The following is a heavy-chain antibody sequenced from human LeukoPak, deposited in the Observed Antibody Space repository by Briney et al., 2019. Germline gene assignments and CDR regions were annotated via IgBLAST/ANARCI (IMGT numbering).Heavy chain of an antibody. CDR3: AKDPGFWSGGHDY. CDR2: ISGSGGST. Sequence: PGGSLRLSCAASGFTFSSYAMSWVRLAPGKGLEWVSAISGSGGSTYYADSVKGRFTISRDNSKNTLYLQMNSLRAEGTAVYYCAKDPGFWSGGHDYWGQGTLVTVSS. V-gene: IGHV3-23*01. J-gene: IGHJ4*02. CDR1: GFTFSSYA. D-gene: IGHD3-3*01.